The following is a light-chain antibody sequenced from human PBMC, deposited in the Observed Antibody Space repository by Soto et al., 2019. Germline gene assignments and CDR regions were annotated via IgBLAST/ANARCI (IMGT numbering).Light chain of an antibody. V-gene: IGKV1-33*01. CDR2: DAS. J-gene: IGKJ4*01. CDR1: QDISNY. CDR3: QQYEDLPLT. Sequence: DIQMTQSPSSLSASVGDRVTITCQASQDISNYLNWYQQKPGKAPKLLIFDASNVETGVPSRFSGSGSGTHFTFTIHSLRAEDIATYYCQQYEDLPLTFGGGTKVEI.